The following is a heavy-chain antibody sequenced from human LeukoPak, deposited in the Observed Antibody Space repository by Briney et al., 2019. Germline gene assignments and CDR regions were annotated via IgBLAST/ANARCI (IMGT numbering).Heavy chain of an antibody. CDR2: IKQDGSEK. CDR3: ARVISYYDSSGYYYAFDY. Sequence: GGSLRLSCAASGFTFSNYWMSWVRQAPGKGLEWVANIKQDGSEKYYMDPVKGRFTISRDNAKNSLYLQMNSLRAEDTAVYYCARVISYYDSSGYYYAFDYWGQGTLVTVSS. J-gene: IGHJ4*02. V-gene: IGHV3-7*03. CDR1: GFTFSNYW. D-gene: IGHD3-22*01.